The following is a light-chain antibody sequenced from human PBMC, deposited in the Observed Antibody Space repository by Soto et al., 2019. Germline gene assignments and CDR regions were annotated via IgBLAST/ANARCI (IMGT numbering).Light chain of an antibody. Sequence: DIQMTQSPSAMSASVGDRVTITCRASQDISNFLAWFQQKPGKVPQRLIYAASSLQSGVPSRFSGSGSGTEFTLTIISLQPEDFATYYCLQHNRYPWTFGQGTKVEIK. V-gene: IGKV1-17*03. J-gene: IGKJ1*01. CDR3: LQHNRYPWT. CDR2: AAS. CDR1: QDISNF.